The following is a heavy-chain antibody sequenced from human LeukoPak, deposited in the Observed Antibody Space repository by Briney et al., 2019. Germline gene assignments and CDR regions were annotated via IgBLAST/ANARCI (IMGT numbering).Heavy chain of an antibody. V-gene: IGHV4-61*02. Sequence: PSETLSLTCTVSGGSISSGSHYWTWIRQPAGKGLEWIGRIYTSGSTNYNPSLKGRVTISVDTSKNQFSLKLSSVTAADTAVYYCASHYSSGPEGWFDPWGQGTLVTVSS. D-gene: IGHD6-19*01. J-gene: IGHJ5*02. CDR1: GGSISSGSHY. CDR2: IYTSGST. CDR3: ASHYSSGPEGWFDP.